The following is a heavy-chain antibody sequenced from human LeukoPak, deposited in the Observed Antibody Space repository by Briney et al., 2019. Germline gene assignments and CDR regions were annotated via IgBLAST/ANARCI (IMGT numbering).Heavy chain of an antibody. Sequence: SETLSLTCAVYGGSFSGYYWSWIRQPPGKGLEWIGEINHSGSTNYNPSLKSRVTISVDTSKNQFSLKLSSVTAADTAVYYCASGRMAYCGGDCEKGNWFDPWGQGTLVTVSS. J-gene: IGHJ5*02. D-gene: IGHD2-21*02. CDR2: INHSGST. V-gene: IGHV4-34*01. CDR1: GGSFSGYY. CDR3: ASGRMAYCGGDCEKGNWFDP.